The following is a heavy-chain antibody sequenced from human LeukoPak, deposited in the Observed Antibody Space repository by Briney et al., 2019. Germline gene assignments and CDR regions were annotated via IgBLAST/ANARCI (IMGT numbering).Heavy chain of an antibody. Sequence: SVKVSCKASGGTYSSYAISWVRQAPGQGLEWMGGIIPIFGTANYAQKFQGRVTITADESTSTAYMELSSLRSEDTAVYYCARWEAVAGTGGYYFDYWGQGTLVTVSS. J-gene: IGHJ4*02. V-gene: IGHV1-69*13. D-gene: IGHD6-19*01. CDR2: IIPIFGTA. CDR3: ARWEAVAGTGGYYFDY. CDR1: GGTYSSYA.